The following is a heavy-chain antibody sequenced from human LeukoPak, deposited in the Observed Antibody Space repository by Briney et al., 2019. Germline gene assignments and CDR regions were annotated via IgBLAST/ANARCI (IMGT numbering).Heavy chain of an antibody. J-gene: IGHJ4*02. D-gene: IGHD6-6*01. CDR3: ANSYSSSSAFYFDY. CDR1: GFSFNTYS. CDR2: ISDSGSNT. Sequence: PGGSLRLSCAASGFSFNTYSMNWVRQTPGQGLEWVSSISDSGSNTYYADSVTGRFTISRDNSKNTVYLQLNSLRAEDTAIYYCANSYSSSSAFYFDYWGQGTLVTVSS. V-gene: IGHV3-23*01.